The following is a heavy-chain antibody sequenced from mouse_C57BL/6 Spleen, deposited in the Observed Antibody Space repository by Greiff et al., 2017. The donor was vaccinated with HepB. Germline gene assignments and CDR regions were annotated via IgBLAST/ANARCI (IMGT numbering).Heavy chain of an antibody. V-gene: IGHV1-52*01. CDR2: IDPSDSET. CDR3: ARGESTMVTTGALRFAY. CDR1: GYTFTSYW. D-gene: IGHD2-2*01. J-gene: IGHJ3*01. Sequence: QVQLQQPGAELVRPGSSVKLSCKASGYTFTSYWMHWVKQRPIQGLEWIGNIDPSDSETHYNQKFKDKATLTVDKSSSTAYMQLSSLTSEDSAVYYCARGESTMVTTGALRFAYWGQGTLVTVSA.